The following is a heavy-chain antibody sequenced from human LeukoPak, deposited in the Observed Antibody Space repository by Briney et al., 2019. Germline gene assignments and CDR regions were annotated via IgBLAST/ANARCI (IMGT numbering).Heavy chain of an antibody. CDR1: GYSISSGYY. V-gene: IGHV4-38-2*01. Sequence: PSETLSLTCAVSGYSISSGYYWGWIRHPPGKGLEWIGSIYHSGSTYYNPSLKSRVTISVDTSKNQFFLKLSSVTAADTAVYYCARGAAGYSYRIDYWGQGTLVTVSS. J-gene: IGHJ4*02. CDR2: IYHSGST. CDR3: ARGAAGYSYRIDY. D-gene: IGHD5-18*01.